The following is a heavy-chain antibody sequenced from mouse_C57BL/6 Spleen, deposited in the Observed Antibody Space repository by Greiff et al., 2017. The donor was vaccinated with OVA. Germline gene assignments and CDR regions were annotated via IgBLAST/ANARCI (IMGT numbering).Heavy chain of an antibody. V-gene: IGHV1-4*01. CDR2: INPSSGYT. Sequence: QVQLQQSGAELARPGASVKMSCKASGYTFTSYTMHWVKQRPGQGLEWIGYINPSSGYTKYKQKFKDKATLTADKSSSTAYMQLSSLTSEDSAVYYCAREDYYGSSPYFDYWGQGTTLTVSS. CDR3: AREDYYGSSPYFDY. J-gene: IGHJ2*01. D-gene: IGHD1-1*01. CDR1: GYTFTSYT.